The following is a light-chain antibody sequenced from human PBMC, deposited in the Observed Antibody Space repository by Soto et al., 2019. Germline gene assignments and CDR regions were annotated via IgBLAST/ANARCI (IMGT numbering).Light chain of an antibody. Sequence: EIVMTQSPATLSVSPGERATLSCRASQSVSRNLAWYQQKPGQAPRLLIYAASTRATGIPARFSGSGSGTEFTLTISSLQSEDFEVYYCQQYNNWPYTFGQGTKLEIK. V-gene: IGKV3-15*01. CDR3: QQYNNWPYT. CDR1: QSVSRN. J-gene: IGKJ2*01. CDR2: AAS.